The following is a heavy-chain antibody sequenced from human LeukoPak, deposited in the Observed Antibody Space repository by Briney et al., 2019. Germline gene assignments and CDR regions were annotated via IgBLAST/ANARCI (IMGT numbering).Heavy chain of an antibody. CDR2: IASHGGNK. CDR3: AKGHYYDSSGYGAGVY. D-gene: IGHD3-22*01. CDR1: GFTFSSYG. J-gene: IGHJ4*02. Sequence: GGSLRLSCAASGFTFSSYGVHWVRQAPGKGLEWVAVIASHGGNKYSADSVKGRFTISRDNSKNTLYLQMNSLRAEDTAVYYCAKGHYYDSSGYGAGVYWGQGTLVTVSS. V-gene: IGHV3-30*18.